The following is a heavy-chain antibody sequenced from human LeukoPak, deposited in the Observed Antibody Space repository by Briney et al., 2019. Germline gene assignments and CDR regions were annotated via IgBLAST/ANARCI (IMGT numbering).Heavy chain of an antibody. D-gene: IGHD4-11*01. J-gene: IGHJ6*02. CDR3: ARDLTVTTQPKPHYGMDV. CDR2: INPYSGGT. CDR1: GYTFTGYY. V-gene: IGHV1-2*02. Sequence: VASVKVSCKASGYTFTGYYMHWVRQAPGQGLEWMGWINPYSGGTNYAQKFQGRVTMTRDTSISTAYMELSRLRSDDTAVYYCARDLTVTTQPKPHYGMDVWGQGTTVTVSS.